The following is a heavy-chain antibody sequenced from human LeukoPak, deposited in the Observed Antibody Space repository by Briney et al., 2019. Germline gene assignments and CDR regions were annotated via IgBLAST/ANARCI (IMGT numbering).Heavy chain of an antibody. CDR3: AKRYCSGGSCYWFDP. CDR1: GFTFSSYA. CDR2: IGGSGGST. V-gene: IGHV3-23*01. D-gene: IGHD2-15*01. Sequence: PGGSLRLSCAASGFTFSSYAMSWVRQAPGKGLEWVSAIGGSGGSTYYADSVKGRFTISRDNSKNTLYLQMNSLRAEDTAVYYCAKRYCSGGSCYWFDPWGQGTLVTVSS. J-gene: IGHJ5*02.